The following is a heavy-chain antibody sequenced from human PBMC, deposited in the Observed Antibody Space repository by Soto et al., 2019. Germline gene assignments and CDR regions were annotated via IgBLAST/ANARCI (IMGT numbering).Heavy chain of an antibody. V-gene: IGHV4-34*01. Sequence: SETPSLTCAVYGGSFSGYYWSWIRQPPGKGLEWIGEINHSGSTNYNPSLKSRVTISVDTSKNQFSLKLSSVTAADTAVYYCARQVFGVVIPHFDYWGQGTLVTVSS. D-gene: IGHD3-3*01. CDR1: GGSFSGYY. CDR2: INHSGST. J-gene: IGHJ4*02. CDR3: ARQVFGVVIPHFDY.